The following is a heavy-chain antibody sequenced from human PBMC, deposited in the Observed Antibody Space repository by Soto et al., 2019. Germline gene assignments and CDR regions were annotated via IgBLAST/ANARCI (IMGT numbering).Heavy chain of an antibody. V-gene: IGHV3-23*01. Sequence: EVQLSESGGGLVQPGGSLRLSCATSGFTFSSYAMNWVRQAPGTGLEWVLTISGSGGSTYYPDSVQGRFTISRHNSKNKLYLQMNSLRSEDTAVYYCAKDLAMVRGARAYYYGLVVWGQGTTVTVSS. CDR3: AKDLAMVRGARAYYYGLVV. D-gene: IGHD3-10*01. CDR1: GFTFSSYA. CDR2: ISGSGGST. J-gene: IGHJ6*02.